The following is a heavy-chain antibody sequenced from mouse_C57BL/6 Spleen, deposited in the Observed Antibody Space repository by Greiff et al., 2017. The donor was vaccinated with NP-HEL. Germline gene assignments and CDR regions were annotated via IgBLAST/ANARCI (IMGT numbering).Heavy chain of an antibody. D-gene: IGHD4-1*01. J-gene: IGHJ3*01. Sequence: EVQLVESGGGLVKPGGSLKLSCAASGFTFSSYAMSWVRQTPEQRLEWVATISDGGSYTYYPDNVKGRFTISRDNAKNNLYLQMSHLKSEDTAMYYCAKLGLYWGQGTLVTVSA. V-gene: IGHV5-4*01. CDR3: AKLGLY. CDR1: GFTFSSYA. CDR2: ISDGGSYT.